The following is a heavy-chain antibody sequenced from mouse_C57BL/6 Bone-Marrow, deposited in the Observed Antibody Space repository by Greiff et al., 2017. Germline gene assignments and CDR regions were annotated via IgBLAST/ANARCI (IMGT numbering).Heavy chain of an antibody. D-gene: IGHD1-1*01. CDR1: GFTFPDYY. CDR3: ARSYGSSSFAY. J-gene: IGHJ3*01. Sequence: DVMLVESGGGLVQPGGSLSLSCAASGFTFPDYYMSWVRQPPGKALEWLGFIRNKANGYTTEYSASVKGRFTISRDNSQSILYLQMNALRAEDSATYYCARSYGSSSFAYWGQGTLVTVSA. CDR2: IRNKANGYTT. V-gene: IGHV7-3*01.